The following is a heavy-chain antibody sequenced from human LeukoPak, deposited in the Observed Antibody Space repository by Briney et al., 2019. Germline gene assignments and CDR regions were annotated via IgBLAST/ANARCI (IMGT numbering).Heavy chain of an antibody. CDR1: GGSISSSSYY. D-gene: IGHD2-2*02. CDR3: ARDARDDIVVTPVAIQSDYYHYYMDV. Sequence: PSETLSLTCTVSGGSISSSSYYWGWIRQPPGKGLEWIGSIYYSGSTYYNPSLKSRVTISADRSKNQFSLKLRSVTAADTAVYYCARDARDDIVVTPVAIQSDYYHYYMDVWGKGTTVTVSS. V-gene: IGHV4-39*07. J-gene: IGHJ6*03. CDR2: IYYSGST.